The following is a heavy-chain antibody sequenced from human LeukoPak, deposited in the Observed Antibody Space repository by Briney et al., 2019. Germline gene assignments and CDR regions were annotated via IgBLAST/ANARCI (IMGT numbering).Heavy chain of an antibody. V-gene: IGHV3-21*01. J-gene: IGHJ4*02. CDR2: ISSTNGYI. D-gene: IGHD1-26*01. CDR3: ARGRSTWHLDY. CDR1: GFTFSSYS. Sequence: EGSLRLSCAASGFTFSSYSMNWVRQAPGKGLEWVSYISSTNGYIYYADSVRGRFTISRDNAKNSLSLQMNSLRAEDTAVYYCARGRSTWHLDYWGQGTLVTVSS.